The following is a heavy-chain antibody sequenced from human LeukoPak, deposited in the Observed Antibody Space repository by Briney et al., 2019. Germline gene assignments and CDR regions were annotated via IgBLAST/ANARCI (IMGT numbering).Heavy chain of an antibody. V-gene: IGHV4-34*01. Sequence: SETLSLTCAVYGGSFSGYYWSWIRQPPGKGLEWIGEINHSGSTNYNPSLKSRVTISVDTSKSQFSLKLSSVTAADTAVYYCARREWELLENNWFDPWGQGTLVTVSS. CDR3: ARREWELLENNWFDP. D-gene: IGHD1-26*01. J-gene: IGHJ5*02. CDR2: INHSGST. CDR1: GGSFSGYY.